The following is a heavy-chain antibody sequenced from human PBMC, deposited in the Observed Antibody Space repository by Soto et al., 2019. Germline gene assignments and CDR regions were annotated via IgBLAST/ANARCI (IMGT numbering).Heavy chain of an antibody. CDR2: IPYDGSNK. V-gene: IGHV3-30*18. D-gene: IGHD2-2*01. CDR3: AKDLLTGIVVVPAAICVDY. CDR1: GXTFSSYC. J-gene: IGHJ4*02. Sequence: GSLRLSCAASGXTFSSYCMHWVRQAPGKGLEWVAVIPYDGSNKYYADSVKGRFAISRDNSKNTLYMQMNSLRAEDTAVYYCAKDLLTGIVVVPAAICVDYWGQGTLGTVSS.